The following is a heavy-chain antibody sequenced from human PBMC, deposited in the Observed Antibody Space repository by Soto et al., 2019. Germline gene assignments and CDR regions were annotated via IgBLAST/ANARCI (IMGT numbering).Heavy chain of an antibody. Sequence: SVKVSCKASGGTFSSYAISWVRQAPGQGLEWMGGIIPIFGTANYAQKFQGRVTITADESTSTAYMELSRLRSEETAVYYCARDGPYYYDSSGYHSGFSDYWGQGNLVTVSS. V-gene: IGHV1-69*13. CDR1: GGTFSSYA. CDR3: ARDGPYYYDSSGYHSGFSDY. J-gene: IGHJ4*02. D-gene: IGHD3-22*01. CDR2: IIPIFGTA.